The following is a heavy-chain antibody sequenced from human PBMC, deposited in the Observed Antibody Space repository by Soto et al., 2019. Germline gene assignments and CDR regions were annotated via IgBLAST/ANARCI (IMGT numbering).Heavy chain of an antibody. Sequence: NPSETLSLTCALYGGSFDGYYWSWIRQSPGKGLEWIGEIHHSGSTKYNPSLKSRVSLSVDTSTKQFSLKMTSMTASDSGIYYCASLPTAFAWFDPWGQGTLVTVSS. CDR3: ASLPTAFAWFDP. CDR2: IHHSGST. D-gene: IGHD1-1*01. J-gene: IGHJ5*02. V-gene: IGHV4-34*01. CDR1: GGSFDGYY.